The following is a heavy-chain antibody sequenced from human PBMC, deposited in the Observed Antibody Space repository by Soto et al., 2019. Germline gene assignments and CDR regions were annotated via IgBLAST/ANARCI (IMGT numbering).Heavy chain of an antibody. D-gene: IGHD6-6*01. V-gene: IGHV3-15*07. Sequence: GGSLRLSCAASGFTFSSYSMNWVRQAPGKGLEWVGRIKSKTDGGTTDYAAPVKGRFTISRDDSKNTLYLQMNSLKTEDTAVYYCTTGHFYLAARRDIKFDPWGQGTLVTVSS. J-gene: IGHJ5*02. CDR3: TTGHFYLAARRDIKFDP. CDR2: IKSKTDGGTT. CDR1: GFTFSSYS.